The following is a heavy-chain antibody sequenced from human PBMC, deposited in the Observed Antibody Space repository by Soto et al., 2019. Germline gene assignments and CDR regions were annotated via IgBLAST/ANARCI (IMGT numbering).Heavy chain of an antibody. Sequence: SVKVSCKASGGTFTSYAISWVRQAPGQGLEWMGAIIPIFGTANYAQKFQGRVTITADESTSTAYMELSSLRSEDTAVYYCARDSGYSYGRYYFDYWGQGTLVTVSS. CDR1: GGTFTSYA. CDR2: IIPIFGTA. V-gene: IGHV1-69*13. J-gene: IGHJ4*02. D-gene: IGHD5-18*01. CDR3: ARDSGYSYGRYYFDY.